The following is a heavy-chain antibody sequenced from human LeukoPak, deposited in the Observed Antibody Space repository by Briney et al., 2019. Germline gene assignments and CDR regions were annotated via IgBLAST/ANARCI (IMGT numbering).Heavy chain of an antibody. V-gene: IGHV3-73*01. CDR3: TRHAMGLRPFDY. Sequence: PGGSLRLSCAASGFTYSGSAMHWVRQASGKGLEWVGRIRSKANSYATAYAASVKGRFTISRDDSKNTAYLQMNSLKTEDTAVYYCTRHAMGLRPFDYWGQGTLVTVSS. CDR2: IRSKANSYAT. J-gene: IGHJ4*02. CDR1: GFTYSGSA. D-gene: IGHD5-12*01.